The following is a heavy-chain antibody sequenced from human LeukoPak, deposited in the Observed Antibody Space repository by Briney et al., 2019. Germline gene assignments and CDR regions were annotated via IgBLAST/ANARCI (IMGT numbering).Heavy chain of an antibody. CDR2: INPNSGGT. Sequence: ASVKVSCKASGGTFRNYAISWVRQAPGQGLEWMGWINPNSGGTNYAQKFQGRVTMTRDTSISTAYMELSRLRSDDTAVYYCARDLVRTSDYWGQGTLVTVSP. CDR1: GGTFRNYA. J-gene: IGHJ4*02. V-gene: IGHV1-2*02. D-gene: IGHD1/OR15-1a*01. CDR3: ARDLVRTSDY.